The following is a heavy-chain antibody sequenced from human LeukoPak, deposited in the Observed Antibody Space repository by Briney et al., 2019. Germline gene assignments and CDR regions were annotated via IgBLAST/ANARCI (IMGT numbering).Heavy chain of an antibody. Sequence: KPSETLSLTCAVYGGSFSGYYWSWIRQPPGKGLEWIGEINHSGSTNYNPSLKSRVTISVDTSKNQFSLKLSSVTAADTAVYYCASRPKVGATRGYYFDYWGQGTLVTVSS. CDR2: INHSGST. V-gene: IGHV4-34*01. CDR1: GGSFSGYY. J-gene: IGHJ4*02. D-gene: IGHD1-26*01. CDR3: ASRPKVGATRGYYFDY.